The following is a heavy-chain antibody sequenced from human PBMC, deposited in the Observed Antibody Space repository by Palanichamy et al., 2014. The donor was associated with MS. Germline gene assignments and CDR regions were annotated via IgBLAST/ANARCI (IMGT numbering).Heavy chain of an antibody. V-gene: IGHV7-4-1*02. J-gene: IGHJ6*02. D-gene: IGHD2-2*01. Sequence: TFSRYAMNWVRQAPGQGLEWLGWINTNTGNPTYAQGFTGRFVFSLDTSVSTAYLQISSLKAEDTAVYYCAGEDCSSSSCYYYYYGMDVWGQGTTVTVSS. CDR2: INTNTGNP. CDR3: AGEDCSSSSCYYYYYGMDV. CDR1: TFSRYA.